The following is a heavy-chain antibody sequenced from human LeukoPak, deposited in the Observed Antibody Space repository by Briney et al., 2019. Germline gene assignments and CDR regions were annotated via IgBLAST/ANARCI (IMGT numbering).Heavy chain of an antibody. Sequence: SVKVSCKACGGTFSSYAISWVRQAPGQGLEWMGRIIPIFGTANYAQKFQGRVTITTDESTSTAYMELSSLRSEDTAVYYCARDIYGSGSYYNDYWGQGTLVTVSS. CDR2: IIPIFGTA. V-gene: IGHV1-69*05. CDR1: GGTFSSYA. CDR3: ARDIYGSGSYYNDY. J-gene: IGHJ4*02. D-gene: IGHD3-10*01.